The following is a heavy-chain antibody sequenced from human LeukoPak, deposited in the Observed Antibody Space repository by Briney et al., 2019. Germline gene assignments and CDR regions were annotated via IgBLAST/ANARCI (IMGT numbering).Heavy chain of an antibody. CDR2: MSYSGST. CDR1: GGSISGTTYY. Sequence: SETLSLTCTVSGGSISGTTYYWGWIRQPPGKGLDWIGGMSYSGSTHYNPSLKSRVAISVDTSKNQFSLNLNSVTAADTAAYYCARIRATGLPDYWGQGTLLTVSS. D-gene: IGHD1-1*01. J-gene: IGHJ4*02. CDR3: ARIRATGLPDY. V-gene: IGHV4-39*01.